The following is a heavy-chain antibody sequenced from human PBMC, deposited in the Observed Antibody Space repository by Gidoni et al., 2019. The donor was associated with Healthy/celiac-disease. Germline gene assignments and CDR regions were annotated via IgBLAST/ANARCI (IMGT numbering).Heavy chain of an antibody. CDR3: ARDFSKGRKAFDI. D-gene: IGHD2-15*01. Sequence: EVQLVESGGGLVRPGGSLGLSCAAPGFTVSSNYMSWVRQAPGKGLEWVSVIYSGGSTYYADSGKGRFTISRHNSKNTLYLQMNSLRAEDTAVYYCARDFSKGRKAFDIWAKGQWSPSLQ. CDR2: IYSGGST. CDR1: GFTVSSNY. V-gene: IGHV3-53*04. J-gene: IGHJ3*02.